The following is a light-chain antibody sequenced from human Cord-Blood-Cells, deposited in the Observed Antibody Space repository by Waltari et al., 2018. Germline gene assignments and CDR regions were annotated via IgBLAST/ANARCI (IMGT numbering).Light chain of an antibody. V-gene: IGKV1-39*01. Sequence: DFQMTQSPSPLSATVGDRVTIACRASQSISSYLNWYQQKPGKAPKLLIYAASSLQSGVPSRFSGSGSGTDFTLTISSLQPEDFATYYCQQSYSTPFTFGPGTKVDIK. J-gene: IGKJ3*01. CDR1: QSISSY. CDR3: QQSYSTPFT. CDR2: AAS.